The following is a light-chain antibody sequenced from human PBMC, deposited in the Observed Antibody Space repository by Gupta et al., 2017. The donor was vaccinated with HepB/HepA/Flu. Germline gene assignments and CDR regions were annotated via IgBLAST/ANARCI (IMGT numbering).Light chain of an antibody. J-gene: IGKJ4*01. CDR2: GAS. V-gene: IGKV3-20*01. Sequence: EIVLTQSRGTLSLSPGQRATLSVTASQSLTSNYLAWYPQKPGQAPRLLISGASSRAPGLPDRFSGGGSGTDFTLTISSLETEAFAVYSCQQDGTTPRTFGGGTTVEIK. CDR3: QQDGTTPRT. CDR1: QSLTSNY.